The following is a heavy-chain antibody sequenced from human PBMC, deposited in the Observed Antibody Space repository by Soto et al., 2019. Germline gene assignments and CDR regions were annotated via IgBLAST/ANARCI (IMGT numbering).Heavy chain of an antibody. CDR1: GFTFSRYG. CDR3: AKDMVRGVITPYYFDY. J-gene: IGHJ4*02. CDR2: ISYDGSNK. D-gene: IGHD3-10*01. Sequence: SCAASGFTFSRYGLHWVRLAPGKGLGCVAVISYDGSNKYNADSVKGQFTISRDNSKNTLYLQMNSLRAEDTAVYYCAKDMVRGVITPYYFDYWGQGTLVTVSS. V-gene: IGHV3-30*18.